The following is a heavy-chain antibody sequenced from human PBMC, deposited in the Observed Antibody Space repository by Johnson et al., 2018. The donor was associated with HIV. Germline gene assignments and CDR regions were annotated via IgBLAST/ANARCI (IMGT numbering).Heavy chain of an antibody. D-gene: IGHD4-23*01. J-gene: IGHJ3*02. CDR1: GFIFDDYA. CDR2: ISWNSGSI. Sequence: EVQLVESGGGLVQPGRSLRLSCAASGFIFDDYAMHWVRQAPGKGLEWVSGISWNSGSIGYADSVKGRFTISRDNAKNSLYLQMNSLRAEDTALYYCASYGWGGNDAFDIWGQGTMVTVSS. V-gene: IGHV3-9*01. CDR3: ASYGWGGNDAFDI.